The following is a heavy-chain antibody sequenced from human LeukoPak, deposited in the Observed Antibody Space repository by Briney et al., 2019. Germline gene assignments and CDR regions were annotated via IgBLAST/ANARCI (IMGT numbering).Heavy chain of an antibody. V-gene: IGHV3-9*01. CDR3: AKERHYDSSGHIDY. CDR1: GFTFDDYA. J-gene: IGHJ4*02. D-gene: IGHD3-22*01. CDR2: ISWNSGSI. Sequence: GGSLRLSCAASGFTFDDYAMHWVRQAPGKGLEWVSGISWNSGSIGCADSVKGRFTISRDNDKNSLYLQMNSLRAEDTALYYCAKERHYDSSGHIDYWGQGTLVTVSS.